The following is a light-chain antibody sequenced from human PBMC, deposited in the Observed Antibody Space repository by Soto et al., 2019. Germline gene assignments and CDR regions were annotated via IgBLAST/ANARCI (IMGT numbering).Light chain of an antibody. CDR1: QSVSSD. CDR3: QQRSNWPPIT. CDR2: DAS. J-gene: IGKJ5*01. V-gene: IGKV3-11*01. Sequence: EIVWTQSPATLSLSPGERATLSCRASQSVSSDLAWYQQKPGQAPRLLIYDASNRATGIPARFSGSGSGTDFTLTISSLEVEDFAVYYCQQRSNWPPITFGQGTRLEIK.